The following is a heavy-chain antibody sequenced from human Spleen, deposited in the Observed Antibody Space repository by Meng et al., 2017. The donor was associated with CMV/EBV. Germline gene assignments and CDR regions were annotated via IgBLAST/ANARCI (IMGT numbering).Heavy chain of an antibody. Sequence: GGSLRLSCAASGFTFSNYWMYWVRQAPGKGLEWVANIKQDGSEKYYVDSVKGRFTISRDNAKNSLYLQMNSLRAEDTAVYYCARLTVGIGIHFDYWGQGTLVTVSS. CDR3: ARLTVGIGIHFDY. J-gene: IGHJ4*02. CDR1: GFTFSNYW. D-gene: IGHD2/OR15-2a*01. V-gene: IGHV3-7*01. CDR2: IKQDGSEK.